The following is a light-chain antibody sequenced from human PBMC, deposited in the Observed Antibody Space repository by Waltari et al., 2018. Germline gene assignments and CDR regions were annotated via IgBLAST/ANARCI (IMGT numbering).Light chain of an antibody. CDR2: KAS. Sequence: DIQMTQSPSTLSASVGDRVTIICRASQSISSWLAWYQQKPGQAPKILIYKASSLESGVPSRFSGSGSGTEFTLTISSLQPDDFAAYYCQQYDNYPWTFGQGTKVEIK. CDR1: QSISSW. CDR3: QQYDNYPWT. J-gene: IGKJ1*01. V-gene: IGKV1-5*03.